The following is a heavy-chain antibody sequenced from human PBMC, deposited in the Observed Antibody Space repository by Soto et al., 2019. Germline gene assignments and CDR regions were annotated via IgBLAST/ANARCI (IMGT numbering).Heavy chain of an antibody. CDR1: GGSISSYY. Sequence: SETLSLTCTVSGGSISSYYWSWIRQPPGKGLEWIGYIYYSGSTNYNPSLKSRVTISVDTSKNQFSLKLSSVTAADTAVYYCARDPAGGFLREWVGGMDVWGQGTTVTVSS. CDR3: ARDPAGGFLREWVGGMDV. D-gene: IGHD3-16*01. CDR2: IYYSGST. V-gene: IGHV4-59*01. J-gene: IGHJ6*02.